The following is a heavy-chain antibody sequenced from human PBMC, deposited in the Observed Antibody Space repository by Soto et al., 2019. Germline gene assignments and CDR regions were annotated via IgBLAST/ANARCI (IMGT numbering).Heavy chain of an antibody. V-gene: IGHV4-61*08. J-gene: IGHJ4*02. CDR2: IYNSGST. D-gene: IGHD3-16*02. Sequence: QVHLLESGPGLVKPSETLSLTCTVSGGSVSSRDYYWSWIRQPPGKGLEWMGYIYNSGSTNYNPSLKSRVTISVDTSKDQFSLKLSSVTAADTAVYYCARSTGLVLLGELSLSDYWGQGTLVTVSS. CDR3: ARSTGLVLLGELSLSDY. CDR1: GGSVSSRDYY.